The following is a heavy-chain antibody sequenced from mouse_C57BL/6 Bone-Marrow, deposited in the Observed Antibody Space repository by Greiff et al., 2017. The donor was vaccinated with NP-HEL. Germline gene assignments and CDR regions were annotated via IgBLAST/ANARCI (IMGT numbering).Heavy chain of an antibody. CDR3: ARAGLYYGSSYDAMDY. CDR2: ISYDGSN. CDR1: GYSITSGYY. J-gene: IGHJ4*01. Sequence: EVQLQESGPGLVKPSQSLSLTCSVTGYSITSGYYWNWIRQFPGNKLEWMGYISYDGSNNYNPSLKNRISITRDTSKNQFFLKLNSVTTEDTATYYCARAGLYYGSSYDAMDYWGQGTSVTVSS. D-gene: IGHD1-1*01. V-gene: IGHV3-6*01.